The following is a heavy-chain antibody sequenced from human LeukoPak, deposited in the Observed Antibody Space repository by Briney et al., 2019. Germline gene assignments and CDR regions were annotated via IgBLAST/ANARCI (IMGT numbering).Heavy chain of an antibody. CDR2: ISSSSSYI. J-gene: IGHJ6*03. CDR3: ARDYKITMVRGMDV. D-gene: IGHD3-10*01. V-gene: IGHV3-21*01. CDR1: GFTFSSYS. Sequence: GGSLRLSCAASGFTFSSYSMNWVRQAPGKGLEWVSSISSSSSYIYYADSVKGRFTISRDNAKNSLYLQMNSLRAEDTAVYYCARDYKITMVRGMDVWGKGTTVTVSS.